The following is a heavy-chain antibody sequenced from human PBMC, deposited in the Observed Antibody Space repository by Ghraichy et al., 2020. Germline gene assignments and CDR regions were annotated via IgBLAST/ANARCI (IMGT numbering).Heavy chain of an antibody. CDR3: ARTWWGGYCSGGSCSTNYYGMDV. D-gene: IGHD2-15*01. V-gene: IGHV3-74*01. CDR1: GFTFSSYW. Sequence: GGSLRLSCAASGFTFSSYWMHWVRQAPGKGLVWVSRINSDGSSTSYADSVKGRFTISRDNAKNTLYLQMNSLRAEDTAVYYCARTWWGGYCSGGSCSTNYYGMDVWGQGTTVTVSS. CDR2: INSDGSST. J-gene: IGHJ6*02.